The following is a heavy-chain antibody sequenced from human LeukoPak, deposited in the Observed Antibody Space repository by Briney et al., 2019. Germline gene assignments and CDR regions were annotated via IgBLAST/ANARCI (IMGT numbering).Heavy chain of an antibody. CDR1: GFTFSSYS. CDR2: ISSSSSYI. D-gene: IGHD1-26*01. Sequence: GGSLRLSCAASGFTFSSYSMNWVRQAPGKGLEWVSSISSSSSYICYADSVKGRFTISRDNAKNSLYLQMNSLRAEDTAVYYCVREAAATLFDYWGQGTLVTVSS. CDR3: VREAAATLFDY. V-gene: IGHV3-21*01. J-gene: IGHJ4*02.